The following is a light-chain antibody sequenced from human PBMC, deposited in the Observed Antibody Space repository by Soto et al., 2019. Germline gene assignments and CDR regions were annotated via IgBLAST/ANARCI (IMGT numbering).Light chain of an antibody. CDR3: QQYNGYPIT. Sequence: DIQMTQSPSTLSASVGDRVTITCRASQSIRSWLAWYQQKPGKAPNLLIYKASSLEGGVPSRFSGSGSGTEFTLTISSLQPDDFATYYCQQYNGYPITFGQGTRLEIK. V-gene: IGKV1-5*03. J-gene: IGKJ5*01. CDR1: QSIRSW. CDR2: KAS.